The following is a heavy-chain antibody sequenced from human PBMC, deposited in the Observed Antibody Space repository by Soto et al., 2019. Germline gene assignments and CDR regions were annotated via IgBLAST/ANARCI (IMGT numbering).Heavy chain of an antibody. CDR2: ISSSSSYI. Sequence: GGSLRLSCAASGFTFSSYSMNWVRQAPGKGLEWVSSISSSSSYIYYADSVKGRFTISRDNAKNSLYLQMNSLRAEDTAVYYCARDILTGYYNSDYYYYGSDVWGQGTTGTVSS. D-gene: IGHD3-9*01. CDR1: GFTFSSYS. CDR3: ARDILTGYYNSDYYYYGSDV. J-gene: IGHJ6*02. V-gene: IGHV3-21*01.